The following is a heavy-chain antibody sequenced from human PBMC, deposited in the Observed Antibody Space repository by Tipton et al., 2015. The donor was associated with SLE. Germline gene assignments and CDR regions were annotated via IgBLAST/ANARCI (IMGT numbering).Heavy chain of an antibody. J-gene: IGHJ4*02. V-gene: IGHV4-31*02. D-gene: IGHD3-10*01. Sequence: LRLSCTVSGGSISSGGYYWSWIRQHPGKGLEWIGYIYYSGSTYYNPSLKSRVTISVDTSKNQFSLKLSSVTAADTAVYYCARVWVRGVIPYYFDYWGQGTLVIVSS. CDR2: IYYSGST. CDR1: GGSISSGGYY. CDR3: ARVWVRGVIPYYFDY.